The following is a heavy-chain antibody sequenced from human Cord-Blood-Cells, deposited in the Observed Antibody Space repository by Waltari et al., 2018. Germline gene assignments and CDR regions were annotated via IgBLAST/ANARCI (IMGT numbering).Heavy chain of an antibody. J-gene: IGHJ4*02. V-gene: IGHV1-2*04. Sequence: AEVKKPGASVKVSCKASGYTFTGYYMRWVRQAPGQGLEWMGWINPNSGGTNYAQKFQGWVTMTRDTSISTAYMELSRLRSDDTAVYYCARESHSSGYYFDYWGQGTLVTVSS. D-gene: IGHD3-22*01. CDR1: GYTFTGYY. CDR2: INPNSGGT. CDR3: ARESHSSGYYFDY.